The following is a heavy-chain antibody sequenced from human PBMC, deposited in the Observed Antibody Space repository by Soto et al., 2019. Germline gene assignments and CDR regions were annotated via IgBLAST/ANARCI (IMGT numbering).Heavy chain of an antibody. CDR1: GFTFSSYS. D-gene: IGHD2-8*01. CDR3: ARDRPSRANGGFDP. CDR2: ISSSSSYI. V-gene: IGHV3-21*01. Sequence: GGSLRLSCAASGFTFSSYSMNWVRQAPGKGLEWVSSISSSSSYIYYADSVKGRFTISRDNAKNSPYLQMNSLRAEDTAVYYCARDRPSRANGGFDPWGQGTLVTVSS. J-gene: IGHJ5*02.